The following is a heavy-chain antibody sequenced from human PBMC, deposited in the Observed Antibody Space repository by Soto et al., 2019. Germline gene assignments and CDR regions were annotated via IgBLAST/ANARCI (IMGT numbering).Heavy chain of an antibody. D-gene: IGHD3-10*01. Sequence: GGSLRLSCAASGFTFSSYAMHWVRQAPGKGLEWVAVISYDGSNKYYADSVKGRFTISRDNSKNTLYLQMNSLRAEDTAVYYCARDKYYGSGSYYNSFYDYYGMDVWGQGTTVTVSS. CDR3: ARDKYYGSGSYYNSFYDYYGMDV. CDR1: GFTFSSYA. CDR2: ISYDGSNK. V-gene: IGHV3-30-3*01. J-gene: IGHJ6*02.